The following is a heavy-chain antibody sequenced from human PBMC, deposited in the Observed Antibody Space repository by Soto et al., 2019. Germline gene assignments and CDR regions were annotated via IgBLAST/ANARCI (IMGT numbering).Heavy chain of an antibody. V-gene: IGHV1-69*01. D-gene: IGHD3-16*01. CDR1: GGSFINFG. CDR2: IMPSSDTP. Sequence: SVKVPCTPSGGSFINFGIIWVRQATGQGLEWMGGIMPSSDTPNNAQRFQGRIIISADESTSTAYMELSSLRSEDTAVYYCAIDESDDYVWGSFPSWGQGTPVTVSS. CDR3: AIDESDDYVWGSFPS. J-gene: IGHJ5*02.